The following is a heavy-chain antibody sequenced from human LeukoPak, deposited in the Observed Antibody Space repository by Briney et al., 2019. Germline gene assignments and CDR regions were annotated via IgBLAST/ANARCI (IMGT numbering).Heavy chain of an antibody. V-gene: IGHV3-30*04. D-gene: IGHD1-26*01. Sequence: PGGSLRLSCAASGFSFITYAMHWVRQAPGKGLEWVAVISYDGTNKYYADSVKGRFTISRDNSRNTLYLQMNSLRVEDTAVYYCARDHSGSLNWFDPWGQGTLVTVSS. CDR2: ISYDGTNK. J-gene: IGHJ5*02. CDR1: GFSFITYA. CDR3: ARDHSGSLNWFDP.